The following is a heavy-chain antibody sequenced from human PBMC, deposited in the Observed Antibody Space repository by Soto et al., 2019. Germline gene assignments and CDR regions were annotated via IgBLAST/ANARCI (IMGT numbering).Heavy chain of an antibody. CDR2: IYYSGST. J-gene: IGHJ4*02. V-gene: IGHV4-59*01. CDR1: GGSISSYY. CDR3: ARAPLDYGSGVDY. Sequence: PSETLSLTCTVSGGSISSYYWSWIRQPPGKGLEWIGYIYYSGSTNYNPSLKSRVTISVDTSKNQFSLKLSSVTAADTAMYYCARAPLDYGSGVDYWGQGTLVTV. D-gene: IGHD3-10*01.